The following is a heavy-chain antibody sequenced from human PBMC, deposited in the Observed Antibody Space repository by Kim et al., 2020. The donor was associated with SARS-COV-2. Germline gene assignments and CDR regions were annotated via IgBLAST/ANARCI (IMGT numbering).Heavy chain of an antibody. D-gene: IGHD5-12*01. J-gene: IGHJ3*02. V-gene: IGHV3-9*01. CDR1: GFTFDDYA. CDR2: ISWNSGSI. CDR3: AKNRRTIVATILDAFDI. Sequence: GGSLRLSCAASGFTFDDYAMHWVRQAPGKGLEWVSGISWNSGSIGYADSVKGRFTISRDNAKNSLYLQMNSLRAEDTALYYCAKNRRTIVATILDAFDI.